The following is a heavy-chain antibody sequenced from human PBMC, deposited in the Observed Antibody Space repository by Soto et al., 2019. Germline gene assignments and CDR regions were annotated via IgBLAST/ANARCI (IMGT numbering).Heavy chain of an antibody. D-gene: IGHD3-22*01. Sequence: EVQLLESGGGLVQPGGSLRLSCAASGFTFSSYAMSWVRQAPGKGLEWVSAISGSGGSTYYADSVKGRFTISRDNSKNTLYLQMNSLRAEDTAVYYCAYYYDSSGYYYSQVHFDYWGQGTLVTVSS. CDR2: ISGSGGST. J-gene: IGHJ4*02. CDR1: GFTFSSYA. CDR3: AYYYDSSGYYYSQVHFDY. V-gene: IGHV3-23*01.